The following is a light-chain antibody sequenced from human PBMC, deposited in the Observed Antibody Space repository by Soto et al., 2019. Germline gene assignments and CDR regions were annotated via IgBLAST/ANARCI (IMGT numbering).Light chain of an antibody. J-gene: IGLJ1*01. Sequence: QSALTQPASVSGSPGQSITISCTGTSSDVGGYNYVSWYQQHPGKAPKLMIYDVSNRPSGVSNRFSGSKSGNTASLTISVLQADDEADYYCSSYTSSSTLVFGTGTKVTVL. CDR1: SSDVGGYNY. CDR2: DVS. CDR3: SSYTSSSTLV. V-gene: IGLV2-14*01.